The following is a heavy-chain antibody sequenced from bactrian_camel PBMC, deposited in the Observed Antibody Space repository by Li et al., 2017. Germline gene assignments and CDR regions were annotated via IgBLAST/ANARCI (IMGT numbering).Heavy chain of an antibody. CDR2: GYTADGST. V-gene: IGHV3S54*01. J-gene: IGHJ4*01. CDR1: YNKYY. CDR3: ALDPTHMGWHGGPRF. Sequence: HVQLVESGGGSVQAGGSLRLSCAYKYNKYYMGWFRQAPGKEREEVARGYTADGSTTYRDSVKGRFTISLDIAKNLLYLRMDTLKPEDTAMYYCALDPTHMGWHGGPRFWGRGTQVTVS. D-gene: IGHD5*01.